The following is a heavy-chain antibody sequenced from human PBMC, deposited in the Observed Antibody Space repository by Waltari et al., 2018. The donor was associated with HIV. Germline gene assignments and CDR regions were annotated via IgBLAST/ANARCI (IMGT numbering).Heavy chain of an antibody. V-gene: IGHV3-23*04. D-gene: IGHD4-17*01. CDR1: GLTFSHSA. CDR2: ITGSGAAT. Sequence: EVQLVESGGGLVKPGGSLGLSGAASGLTFSHSAMSWVRQAPGRGLEWVSAITGSGAATDYADSVRGRFTISRDNSKNTVYLEMNSLEAEDTAVYYCARRTAVHSGNFDYWGQGTLVTVSS. CDR3: ARRTAVHSGNFDY. J-gene: IGHJ4*02.